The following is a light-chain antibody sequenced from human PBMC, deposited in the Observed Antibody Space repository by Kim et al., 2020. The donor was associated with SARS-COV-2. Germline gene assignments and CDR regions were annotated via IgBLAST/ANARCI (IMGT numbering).Light chain of an antibody. J-gene: IGLJ3*02. CDR1: SLRSYY. CDR3: NSRDSSGNHWV. V-gene: IGLV3-19*01. Sequence: ALGQTVRITCQGDSLRSYYASWYQQKPGQAPVLVIYGKNNRPSGIPDRFSGSSSGNTASLTITRAKAEDEADYYCNSRDSSGNHWVFGGGTQLTVL. CDR2: GKN.